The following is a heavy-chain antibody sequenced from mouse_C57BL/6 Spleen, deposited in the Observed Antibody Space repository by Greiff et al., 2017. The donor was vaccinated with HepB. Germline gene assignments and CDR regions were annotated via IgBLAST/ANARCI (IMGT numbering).Heavy chain of an antibody. V-gene: IGHV1-5*01. D-gene: IGHD2-5*01. J-gene: IGHJ4*01. CDR1: GYTFTSYW. CDR3: TRDYYSNYVYAMDY. Sequence: EVQLQQSGTVLARPGASVKMSCKTSGYTFTSYWMHWVKQRPGQGLEWIGAIYPGNSDTSYNQKFKGKAKLTAVTSASTAYMELSSLTNEDSAVYYCTRDYYSNYVYAMDYWGQGTSVTVSS. CDR2: IYPGNSDT.